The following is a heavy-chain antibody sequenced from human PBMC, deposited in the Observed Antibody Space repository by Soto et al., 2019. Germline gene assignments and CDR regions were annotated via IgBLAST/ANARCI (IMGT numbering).Heavy chain of an antibody. CDR3: ARGPGVGGDYVRYYYYYMDV. CDR1: GYTFTSYG. D-gene: IGHD4-17*01. V-gene: IGHV1-18*01. Sequence: ASVKVSCKASGYTFTSYGISWVRQAPGQGLEWMGWISAYNGNTNYAQKLQGRVTMTTDTSTSTAYMELRSLRSDDTAVYYCARGPGVGGDYVRYYYYYMDVWGKGTTVTVSS. CDR2: ISAYNGNT. J-gene: IGHJ6*03.